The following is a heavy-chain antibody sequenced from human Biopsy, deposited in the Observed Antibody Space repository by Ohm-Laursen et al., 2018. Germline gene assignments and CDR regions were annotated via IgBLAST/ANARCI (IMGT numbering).Heavy chain of an antibody. CDR1: AYTFTSHD. CDR3: ARVFCASTPCYGLPNN. V-gene: IGHV1-18*01. Sequence: GASVNASCNPSAYTFTSHDISSVRQAPGQGLECKVLISPFNDKTSYPSKLQERATMTAVTTTNTVHMKLRSLRSDDSAVYYCARVFCASTPCYGLPNNWGQGTVVTVSS. CDR2: ISPFNDKT. J-gene: IGHJ4*02. D-gene: IGHD2-15*01.